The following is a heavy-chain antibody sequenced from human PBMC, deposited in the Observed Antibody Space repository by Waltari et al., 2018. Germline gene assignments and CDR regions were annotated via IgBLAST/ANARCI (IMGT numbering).Heavy chain of an antibody. Sequence: QLQLQESGPGLVRPSETLSLTCTVSGDSIANRDYYWGWIRQSPGKGLEWIGSIFYSGSTYYNPSLKSRVTISVDTSKNDFSLKLRSVTAADRAVYFCARRTISREEVGPFDFWGQGILVTVSS. CDR3: ARRTISREEVGPFDF. D-gene: IGHD1-26*01. CDR1: GDSIANRDYY. J-gene: IGHJ4*02. CDR2: IFYSGST. V-gene: IGHV4-39*02.